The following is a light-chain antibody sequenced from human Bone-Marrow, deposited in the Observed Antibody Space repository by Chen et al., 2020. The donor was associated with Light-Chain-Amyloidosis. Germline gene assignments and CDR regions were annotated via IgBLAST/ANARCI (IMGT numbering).Light chain of an antibody. J-gene: IGLJ1*01. V-gene: IGLV2-14*01. CDR2: EVT. CDR1: SSDVGGDNQ. Sequence: SALLQPPSWSGSPGRWTTIPCLGTSSDVGGDNQVSWYQQHPDKAPKLMIYEVTNRPSWAPDRFSGSKSDDSASLTSSGLQTEDEADYFCSSYTITNTLVFGSGTKVTVL. CDR3: SSYTITNTLV.